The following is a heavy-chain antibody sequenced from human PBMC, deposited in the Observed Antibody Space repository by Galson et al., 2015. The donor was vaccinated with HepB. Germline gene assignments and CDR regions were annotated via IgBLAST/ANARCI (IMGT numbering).Heavy chain of an antibody. D-gene: IGHD3-10*02. V-gene: IGHV4-39*01. J-gene: IGHJ4*02. Sequence: SETLSLTCTVSGGSISSSSYYWGWIRQPPGEGLEWIGSIYYSGSTYYNPSLKSRVTISVDTSKNQFSLKLSSVTAADTAVYYCARAVRDPAYYVPYYFDYWGQGTLVTVSS. CDR1: GGSISSSSYY. CDR3: ARAVRDPAYYVPYYFDY. CDR2: IYYSGST.